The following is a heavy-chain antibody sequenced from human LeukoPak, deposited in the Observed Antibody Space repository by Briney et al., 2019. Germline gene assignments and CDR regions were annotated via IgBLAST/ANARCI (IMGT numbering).Heavy chain of an antibody. CDR3: AKDRVVAALYYYYYMDV. D-gene: IGHD2-15*01. J-gene: IGHJ6*03. CDR1: GFTFSSYG. Sequence: GGSLRLSCAASGFTFSSYGMHWVRQAPGKGLEWVAFIRYDGSNKYYADSVKGRFTISRDNSKNTLYLQMDSLRAEDTAVYYCAKDRVVAALYYYYYMDVWGKGTTVTGSS. CDR2: IRYDGSNK. V-gene: IGHV3-30*02.